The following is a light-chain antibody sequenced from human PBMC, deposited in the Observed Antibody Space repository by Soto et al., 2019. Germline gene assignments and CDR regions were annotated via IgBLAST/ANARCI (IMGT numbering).Light chain of an antibody. J-gene: IGKJ2*01. CDR3: QQRSNWPPYT. V-gene: IGKV3-11*01. CDR1: QSVSSY. CDR2: DAS. Sequence: EIVLTQSPATLSLSPGERATLSCRASQSVSSYLAWYQQKPDQAPRLLIYDASNRATGIPARFNGSGSGTDFTLTISSLEPEDFAVYYCQQRSNWPPYTFGQGTKLEIK.